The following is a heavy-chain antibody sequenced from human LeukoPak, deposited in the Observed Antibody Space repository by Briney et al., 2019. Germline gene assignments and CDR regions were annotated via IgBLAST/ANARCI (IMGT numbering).Heavy chain of an antibody. J-gene: IGHJ4*02. Sequence: SETLSLTCAVYGGSFSGYYWSWIRQPPGKGLEWIGEINHSGSTNYNPSLKSRVTISVDTSKNQFSLKLSSVTAADTAVYYCARERSGSYYFDYWGQGTLVTVSS. CDR1: GGSFSGYY. CDR2: INHSGST. CDR3: ARERSGSYYFDY. D-gene: IGHD1-26*01. V-gene: IGHV4-34*01.